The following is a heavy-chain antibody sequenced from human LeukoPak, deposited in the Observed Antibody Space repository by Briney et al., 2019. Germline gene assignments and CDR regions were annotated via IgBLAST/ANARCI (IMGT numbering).Heavy chain of an antibody. CDR2: TRSKVNSYAT. CDR3: ISIYDFVWGSYRLNPDY. V-gene: IGHV3-73*01. D-gene: IGHD3-16*02. Sequence: GGSLRLSCAASGFSFSGSAMHWVRQASGKGLEWVGRTRSKVNSYATAYAASVKGRFTISRDDSKNTAYLQMNSLKTEDTAVYYCISIYDFVWGSYRLNPDYWGQGTLVTVSP. CDR1: GFSFSGSA. J-gene: IGHJ4*02.